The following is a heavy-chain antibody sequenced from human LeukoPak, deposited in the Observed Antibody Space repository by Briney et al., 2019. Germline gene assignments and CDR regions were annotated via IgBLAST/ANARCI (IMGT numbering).Heavy chain of an antibody. D-gene: IGHD3-10*01. Sequence: GESLEISCKISGYNFTTFWIGWVRQLPGKGLEWMGIIYPSDSDTRYSPSFQGKVTISADKSINTVYLHWNSLKASDTAMYYCASFHISGKSYNGLHYWGQGTLVTVSS. V-gene: IGHV5-51*01. CDR2: IYPSDSDT. CDR1: GYNFTTFW. CDR3: ASFHISGKSYNGLHY. J-gene: IGHJ4*02.